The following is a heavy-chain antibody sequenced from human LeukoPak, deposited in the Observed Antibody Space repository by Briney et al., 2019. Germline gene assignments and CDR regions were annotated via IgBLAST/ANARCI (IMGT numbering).Heavy chain of an antibody. J-gene: IGHJ4*02. V-gene: IGHV3-33*08. CDR1: EFIFSNYA. D-gene: IGHD4-17*01. Sequence: GGSLRLSCAVSEFIFSNYAMTWVRQAPGKGLEWVAVIWYDGSNKYYADSVKGRFTISRDNSKNTLYLQMNSLRAEDTAVYYCARAFDYGDYDAAFDYWGQGTLVTVSS. CDR3: ARAFDYGDYDAAFDY. CDR2: IWYDGSNK.